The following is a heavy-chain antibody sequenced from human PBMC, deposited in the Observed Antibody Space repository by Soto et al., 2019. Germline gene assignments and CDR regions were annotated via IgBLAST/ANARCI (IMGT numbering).Heavy chain of an antibody. CDR3: ASFYYYGSGSPHAHAI. Sequence: SETLSLTCAGSGGSISRGSYSWSWLRQPPGKGLDWIGYIYHSGSTYYNPSLKSRVTISVDRSKNQFSLKLSSVTAADTAVYYCASFYYYGSGSPHAHAISGRGTMVPRSS. CDR1: GGSISRGSYS. J-gene: IGHJ2*01. V-gene: IGHV4-30-2*01. CDR2: IYHSGST. D-gene: IGHD3-10*01.